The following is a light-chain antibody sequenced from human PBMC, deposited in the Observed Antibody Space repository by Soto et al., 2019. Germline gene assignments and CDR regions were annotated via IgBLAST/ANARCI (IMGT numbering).Light chain of an antibody. CDR1: QSVSSN. CDR3: QQRSNWPPIT. CDR2: DAS. Sequence: EIVMTQSPATLSVSPGEIATLFFSASQSVSSNLAFYQQKPGQAPRLLIYDASNRATGIPARFSGSGSGTDFTLTISSLEPEDFAVYYCQQRSNWPPITFGQGTRLEI. J-gene: IGKJ5*01. V-gene: IGKV3-11*01.